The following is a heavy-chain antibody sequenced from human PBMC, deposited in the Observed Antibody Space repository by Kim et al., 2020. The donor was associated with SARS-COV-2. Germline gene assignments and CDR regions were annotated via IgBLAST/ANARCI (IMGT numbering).Heavy chain of an antibody. J-gene: IGHJ6*02. Sequence: SVKVSCKASGFTFTSSAMQWVRQARGQRLEWIGWIVVGSGNTNYAQKFQERVTITRDMSTSTAYMELSSLRSEDTAVYYCAADRSGVGYQLLRYYYYYGMDVWGQGTTVTVSS. CDR3: AADRSGVGYQLLRYYYYYGMDV. CDR1: GFTFTSSA. D-gene: IGHD2-2*01. V-gene: IGHV1-58*02. CDR2: IVVGSGNT.